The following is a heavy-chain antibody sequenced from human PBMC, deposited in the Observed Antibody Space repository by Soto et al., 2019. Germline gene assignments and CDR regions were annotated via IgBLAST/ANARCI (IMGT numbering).Heavy chain of an antibody. D-gene: IGHD3-3*01. CDR2: IYPGDSDT. V-gene: IGHV5-51*01. CDR1: GYSFTSYW. CDR3: ARQAYYDFWSGYYGYYYYMDV. Sequence: GESLKISCKGSGYSFTSYWIGWVRQMPGKGLEWMGIIYPGDSDTRYSPSFQGQVTISADKSISTAYLQWSSLKASDTAMYYCARQAYYDFWSGYYGYYYYMDVWGKGTTVTVS. J-gene: IGHJ6*03.